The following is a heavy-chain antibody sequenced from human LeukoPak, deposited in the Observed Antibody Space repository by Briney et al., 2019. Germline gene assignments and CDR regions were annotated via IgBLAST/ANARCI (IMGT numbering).Heavy chain of an antibody. Sequence: GGSLRLSCAASGFTFSSYWMGWVRQAPGKGLEWVANIKQDGSDKDYADSVKGRFSISRDNAKMSLYLQMNSLRAEDTAVYYCARVAVMPHFEYWGQGTLVTVSS. CDR1: GFTFSSYW. CDR2: IKQDGSDK. CDR3: ARVAVMPHFEY. D-gene: IGHD2/OR15-2a*01. V-gene: IGHV3-7*03. J-gene: IGHJ4*02.